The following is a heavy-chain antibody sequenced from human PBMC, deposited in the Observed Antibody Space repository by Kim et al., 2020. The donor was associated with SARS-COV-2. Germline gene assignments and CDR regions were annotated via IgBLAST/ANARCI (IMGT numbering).Heavy chain of an antibody. D-gene: IGHD3-10*01. J-gene: IGHJ6*02. CDR3: ARDVITMVRGVTTYYYGKDV. Sequence: GGSLRLSCAASGFTVSSNYMSWVRQAPGKGLEWVSVIYSGGSTYYADSAKGRFTISRDNSKNTLYLQMNSLRAEDTAVYYCARDVITMVRGVTTYYYGKDVWGQGTALTVSS. V-gene: IGHV3-53*01. CDR1: GFTVSSNY. CDR2: IYSGGST.